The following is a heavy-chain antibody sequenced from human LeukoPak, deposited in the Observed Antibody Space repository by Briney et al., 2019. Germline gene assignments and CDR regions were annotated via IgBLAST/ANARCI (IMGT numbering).Heavy chain of an antibody. D-gene: IGHD3-22*01. CDR2: IRSKAYGGTT. CDR3: TSDDSSGYDDY. CDR1: GFTFDDYG. V-gene: IGHV3-49*04. Sequence: PGGSLRLSCAASGFTFDDYGMSWVRQAPGKGLEWVGFIRSKAYGGTTEYAASVKGRFTISRDDSKSIAYLQMNSLKTEDTAVYYCTSDDSSGYDDYWGQGTLVTVSS. J-gene: IGHJ4*02.